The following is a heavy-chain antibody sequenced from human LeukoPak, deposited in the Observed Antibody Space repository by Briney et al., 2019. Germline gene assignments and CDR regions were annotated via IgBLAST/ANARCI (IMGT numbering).Heavy chain of an antibody. CDR3: ARTSASRYSSSWSRWFDP. V-gene: IGHV4-59*12. D-gene: IGHD6-13*01. J-gene: IGHJ5*02. CDR1: GGSISSYY. CDR2: IYYSGST. Sequence: SETLSLTCTVSGGSISSYYWSWIRQPPGEGLGWIGYIYYSGSTNYNPSLKSRVSISVDKSKNQFSLKLSSVTAADTAVYYCARTSASRYSSSWSRWFDPWGQGTLVTVSS.